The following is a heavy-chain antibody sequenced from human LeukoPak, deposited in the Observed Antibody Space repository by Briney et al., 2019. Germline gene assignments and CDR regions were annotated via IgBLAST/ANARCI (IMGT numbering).Heavy chain of an antibody. J-gene: IGHJ6*03. Sequence: GGSLRLSCAASGFTFSSYAMSWVRQAPGKGLEWVSAISGSGGSTNYADSVKGRFTISRDNSENTLCLQVNSLRAEDTALYYCAKGSDKSYYFYYMDVWGKGTTVTVSS. CDR1: GFTFSSYA. CDR3: AKGSDKSYYFYYMDV. CDR2: ISGSGGST. V-gene: IGHV3-23*01. D-gene: IGHD3-9*01.